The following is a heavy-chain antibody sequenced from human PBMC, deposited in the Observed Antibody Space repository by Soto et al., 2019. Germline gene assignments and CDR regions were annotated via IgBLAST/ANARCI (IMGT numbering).Heavy chain of an antibody. Sequence: GESLKISCKGSGYNFNNYWIGWVRQMPGKGLEWMGIIYPGDSDTRYSPSFQGQVTISADKSISTAYLQWSSLKASDTAMYYCARHMIVVVPAASSYGMDVWGQGTTVTVSS. CDR3: ARHMIVVVPAASSYGMDV. CDR2: IYPGDSDT. CDR1: GYNFNNYW. D-gene: IGHD2-2*01. J-gene: IGHJ6*02. V-gene: IGHV5-51*01.